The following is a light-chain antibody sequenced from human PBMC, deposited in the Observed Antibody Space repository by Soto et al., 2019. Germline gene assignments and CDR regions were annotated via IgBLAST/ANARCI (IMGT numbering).Light chain of an antibody. Sequence: EIVMTQSPATLSVSPGERATISCRASQSVSRNLAWYQQKPGQALRLLIYGASTRATGIPARFSGSGSGTEFTLTISSLQSEDFAVYYCQQYINWPSYTFGKGTKVDIK. V-gene: IGKV3-15*01. J-gene: IGKJ2*01. CDR2: GAS. CDR1: QSVSRN. CDR3: QQYINWPSYT.